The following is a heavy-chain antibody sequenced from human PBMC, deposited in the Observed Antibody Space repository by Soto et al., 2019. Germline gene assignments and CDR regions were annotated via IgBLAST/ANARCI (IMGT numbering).Heavy chain of an antibody. CDR1: GGSISSYY. J-gene: IGHJ6*03. D-gene: IGHD6-6*01. CDR2: IYYSGST. CDR3: ARGEYSSSSFSYYYYMDV. Sequence: SETLSLTCTVSGGSISSYYWSWIRQPPGKGLEWIGYIYYSGSTYYNPSLKSRVTISVDTSKNQFSLKLSSVTAADTAVYYCARGEYSSSSFSYYYYMDVWGKGTTVTVSS. V-gene: IGHV4-59*12.